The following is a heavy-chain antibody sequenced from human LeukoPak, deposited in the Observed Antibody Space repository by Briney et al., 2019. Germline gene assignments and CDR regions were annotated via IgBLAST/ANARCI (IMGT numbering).Heavy chain of an antibody. D-gene: IGHD3-10*01. V-gene: IGHV3-30*04. CDR2: ISYDGSNK. CDR3: AKDSRLLWFGELPHKDIYY. J-gene: IGHJ4*02. CDR1: GFTFSSYA. Sequence: PGGSLRLSCAASGFTFSSYAMHWVRQAPGKGLEWVAVISYDGSNKYYADSVKGRFTISRDNSKNTLYLQMNSLRAEDTAVYYCAKDSRLLWFGELPHKDIYYWGQGTLVTVSS.